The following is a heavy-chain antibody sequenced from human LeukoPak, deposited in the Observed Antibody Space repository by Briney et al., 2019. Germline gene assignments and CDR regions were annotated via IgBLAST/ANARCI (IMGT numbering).Heavy chain of an antibody. CDR2: ISWNSGSI. Sequence: GGSLRLSCAASGFTFDDYAMHWVRQAPGKGLEWVSGISWNSGSIGYAGSVKGRFTISRDNSKNTLYLQMNSLRAEDTAVYYCAKGGYGSGSYSNLDYWGQGTLVTVSS. CDR1: GFTFDDYA. V-gene: IGHV3-9*01. J-gene: IGHJ4*02. D-gene: IGHD3-10*01. CDR3: AKGGYGSGSYSNLDY.